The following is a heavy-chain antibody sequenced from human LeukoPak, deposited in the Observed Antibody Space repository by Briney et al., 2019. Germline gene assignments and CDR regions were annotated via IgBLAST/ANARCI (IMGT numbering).Heavy chain of an antibody. V-gene: IGHV3-30*04. CDR3: ARSSAVAGPLWFDP. CDR1: GFTFSGFA. Sequence: PGGSLRLSCAASGFTFSGFALHWVRQAPGKGLEWVAVISYDGSNKYYADSVKGRFTISRDNSKNTLYLQMNSLRAGDTAMYYCARSSAVAGPLWFDPWGQGTLVTVSS. CDR2: ISYDGSNK. J-gene: IGHJ5*02. D-gene: IGHD6-19*01.